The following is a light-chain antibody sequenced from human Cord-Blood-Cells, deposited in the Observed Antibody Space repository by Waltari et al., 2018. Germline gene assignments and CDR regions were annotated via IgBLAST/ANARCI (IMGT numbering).Light chain of an antibody. J-gene: IGLJ1*01. V-gene: IGLV2-11*01. CDR2: DVS. CDR1: SSDVGGYNS. CDR3: CSYAGSYTYV. Sequence: QSALTQPRSVSGSPGQSVTISCTGTSSDVGGYNSLSWYQQHPGKAPKLMIYDVSKRPSGVPDRFSGSKSGNTASLTISGLQAEDEADYYCCSYAGSYTYVFGTGTKVTVL.